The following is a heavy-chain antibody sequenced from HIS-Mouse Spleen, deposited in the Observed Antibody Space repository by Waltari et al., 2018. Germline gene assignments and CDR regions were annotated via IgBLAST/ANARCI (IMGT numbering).Heavy chain of an antibody. Sequence: EVQLVESGGGLVKPGGSLRLSWAASGFTFSSYSMNWVRQAPGKGLEWVSSISSSSSYIYYADSVKGRFTISRDNAKNSLYLQMNSLRAEDTAVYYCAREVTLTGYFDYWGQGTLVTVSS. CDR2: ISSSSSYI. CDR1: GFTFSSYS. D-gene: IGHD7-27*01. V-gene: IGHV3-21*01. J-gene: IGHJ4*02. CDR3: AREVTLTGYFDY.